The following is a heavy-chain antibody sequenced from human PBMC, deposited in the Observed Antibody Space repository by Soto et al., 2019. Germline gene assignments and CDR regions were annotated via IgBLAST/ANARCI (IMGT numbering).Heavy chain of an antibody. V-gene: IGHV3-23*01. CDR2: ISGSGGST. CDR3: AKGVEMATIFVSDY. D-gene: IGHD5-12*01. J-gene: IGHJ4*02. CDR1: GFTFSSYA. Sequence: VGSLRLSCAASGFTFSSYAMSWVRQAPGKGLEWVSAISGSGGSTYYADSVKGRFTISRDNSKNTLYLQMNSLRAEDTAVYYCAKGVEMATIFVSDYWGQGTLVTVSS.